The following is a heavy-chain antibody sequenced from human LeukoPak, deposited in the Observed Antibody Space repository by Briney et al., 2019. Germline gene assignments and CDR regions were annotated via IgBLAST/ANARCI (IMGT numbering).Heavy chain of an antibody. CDR3: ASGQLAPTFDY. D-gene: IGHD6-13*01. J-gene: IGHJ4*02. CDR1: GFTFSSYS. V-gene: IGHV3-48*04. CDR2: ISSSSSTI. Sequence: GGSLRLSCAASGFTFSSYSIDWVRQAPGKGLEWLSYISSSSSTIYYADSVKGRFTISRDNAKNSLFLQMNSLRAEDTAVYYCASGQLAPTFDYWGQGTLVTVSS.